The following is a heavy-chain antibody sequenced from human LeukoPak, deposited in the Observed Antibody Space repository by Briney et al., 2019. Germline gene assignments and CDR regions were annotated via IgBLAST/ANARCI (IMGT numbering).Heavy chain of an antibody. D-gene: IGHD6-19*01. Sequence: SETLSLTCTVSGGSISSGSYYWSWIRQPAGKGLEWIGRIYTSGSTNYNPSLKSRVTISVDTSKNQFSLKLSSVTAADTAVYYRARERSSGWYFAFDIWGQGTMVTVSS. CDR3: ARERSSGWYFAFDI. CDR2: IYTSGST. CDR1: GGSISSGSYY. J-gene: IGHJ3*02. V-gene: IGHV4-61*02.